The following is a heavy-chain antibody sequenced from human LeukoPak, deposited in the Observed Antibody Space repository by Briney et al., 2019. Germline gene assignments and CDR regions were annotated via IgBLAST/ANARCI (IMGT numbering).Heavy chain of an antibody. CDR3: AKDLVFGEA. CDR2: INGGAGST. CDR1: GFTFSTYA. V-gene: IGHV3-23*01. Sequence: GGSLRLSCVASGFTFSTYAMSWVRQAPGKGLEWVSGINGGAGSTYYADSVKGRFTVSSDNSKNSLYLQMNSLRVEDTAVYYCAKDLVFGEAWGQGTLVTVSS. D-gene: IGHD3-3*01. J-gene: IGHJ4*02.